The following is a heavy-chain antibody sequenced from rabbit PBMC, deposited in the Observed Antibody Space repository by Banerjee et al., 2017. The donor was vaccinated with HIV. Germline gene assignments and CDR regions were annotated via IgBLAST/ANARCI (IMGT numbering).Heavy chain of an antibody. V-gene: IGHV1S45*01. Sequence: QQQLEESGGDLVKPEGSLKLTCTASGLSFSTYWISWVRQAPGKGLEWIGCIDTGSGSSYYASWAKGLFTFSKASSTTVTLQMTSLTAADTATYFCARPSSSGYYSSYDFKLWGPGTLVTVS. CDR3: ARPSSSGYYSSYDFKL. D-gene: IGHD1-1*01. CDR1: GLSFSTYW. CDR2: IDTGSGSS. J-gene: IGHJ4*01.